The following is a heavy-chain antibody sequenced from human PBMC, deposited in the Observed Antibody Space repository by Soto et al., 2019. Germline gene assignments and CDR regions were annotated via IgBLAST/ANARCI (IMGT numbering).Heavy chain of an antibody. J-gene: IGHJ5*02. CDR3: SREAAAGGGWFDP. V-gene: IGHV4-30-2*01. Sequence: LSLTCAVSGGSISSGGYSWSWIRRPPGKGLEWIGYIYHSGSTYYNPSLKSRVTISVDRSKNQFSLKLSSVTAADTAVYYCSREAAAGGGWFDPWGQGTLVTVSS. D-gene: IGHD6-25*01. CDR2: IYHSGST. CDR1: GGSISSGGYS.